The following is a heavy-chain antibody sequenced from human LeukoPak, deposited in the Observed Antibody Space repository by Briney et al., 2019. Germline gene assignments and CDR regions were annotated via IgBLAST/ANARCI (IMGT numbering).Heavy chain of an antibody. J-gene: IGHJ6*02. CDR3: ARDSGFQYYSGMDV. D-gene: IGHD1-26*01. V-gene: IGHV3-7*01. Sequence: GGSLRLPCAASGFTFSYYWMSWVRQAPGKGLDGVANIKQDGSERFYVDSVKGRLTTSRDNAKNSLFLEMNSLRAEDTAVYYCARDSGFQYYSGMDVWGQGTTVTVSS. CDR1: GFTFSYYW. CDR2: IKQDGSER.